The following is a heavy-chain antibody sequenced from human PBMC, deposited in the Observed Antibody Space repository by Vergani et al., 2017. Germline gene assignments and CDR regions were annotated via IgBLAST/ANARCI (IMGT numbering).Heavy chain of an antibody. V-gene: IGHV4-61*02. CDR2: IYTSGSA. D-gene: IGHD1-26*01. CDR3: ARSSMGTTVFDY. J-gene: IGHJ4*02. Sequence: QMQLQESGPGLVKPSQTLSLTCTVSSDSTSGGRYSWSWIRQPAGKGLEWIGRIYTSGSAYYNPSLKSRVTISVNTSKNQFSLNLSYVTAADTAVYYCARSSMGTTVFDYWGQGILVTVSS. CDR1: SDSTSGGRYS.